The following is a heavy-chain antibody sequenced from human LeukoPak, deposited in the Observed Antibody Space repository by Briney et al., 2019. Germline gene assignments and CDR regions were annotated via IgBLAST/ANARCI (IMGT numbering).Heavy chain of an antibody. CDR3: ARDSRVVPAAGHYFDS. V-gene: IGHV1-46*01. D-gene: IGHD2-2*01. J-gene: IGHJ4*02. CDR1: GFIFSSYG. CDR2: INPSSGST. Sequence: GGSLRLSCAASGFIFSSYGMHWVRQAPGQGLEWMGIINPSSGSTSYAQKFQGRVTMTRDTSTSTVYMELSSLRSEDTAVYYCARDSRVVPAAGHYFDSWGQGILVTVSS.